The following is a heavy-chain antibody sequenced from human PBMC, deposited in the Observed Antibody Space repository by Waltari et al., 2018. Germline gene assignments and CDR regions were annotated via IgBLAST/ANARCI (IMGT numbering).Heavy chain of an antibody. V-gene: IGHV3-53*02. CDR1: GFTVSDGY. Sequence: EVQLVETGGGLIQPGGSMRFYCSASGFTVSDGYLTWVRQAPGKGLEWVSLIHSGGSTFYADSVKGRFTISRDYSKNTLYLQMNSLRAEDSALYYCARGPYNFWSGYSFEYWGQGTLVTVSS. D-gene: IGHD3-3*01. CDR3: ARGPYNFWSGYSFEY. J-gene: IGHJ4*02. CDR2: IHSGGST.